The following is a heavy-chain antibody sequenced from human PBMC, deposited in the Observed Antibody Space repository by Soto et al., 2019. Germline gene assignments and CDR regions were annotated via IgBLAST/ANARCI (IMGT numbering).Heavy chain of an antibody. D-gene: IGHD3-16*01. Sequence: SETLTLTCTVSGDSVRNQYWSWIRRPPGRGLEWIGYIYRSGSTKYNPSLKSRLTISVDTSKNQFSLKLSSVTAADTAVYYCARTLDYGHMDVWGKGTTVTVSS. V-gene: IGHV4-4*09. CDR1: GDSVRNQY. CDR3: ARTLDYGHMDV. CDR2: IYRSGST. J-gene: IGHJ6*03.